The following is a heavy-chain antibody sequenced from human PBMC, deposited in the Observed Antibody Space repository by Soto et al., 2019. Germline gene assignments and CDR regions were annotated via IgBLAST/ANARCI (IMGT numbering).Heavy chain of an antibody. CDR2: ISATGGLK. J-gene: IGHJ5*01. V-gene: IGHV3-23*01. CDR1: GFTFTNYV. CDR3: AREVGAPSGWVDS. D-gene: IGHD3-16*01. Sequence: VQLSESGGRLGQPGGSLRLSCAASGFTFTNYVMTWVRQSPGKGLQWVSGISATGGLKYYADSVQGRFTISRDNSKNTLNLQKDKLRDDDTAIYYCAREVGAPSGWVDSWGQGTQVTVSS.